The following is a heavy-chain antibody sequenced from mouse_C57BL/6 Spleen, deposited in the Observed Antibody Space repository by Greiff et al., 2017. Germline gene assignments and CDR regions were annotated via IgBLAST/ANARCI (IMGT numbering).Heavy chain of an antibody. Sequence: QVQLKQSGPELVKPGASVKISCKASGYAFSSSWMNWVKQRPGKGLEWIGRIYPGDGDTNYNGKFKGKATLTADKSSSTAYMQLSSLTSEDSAVYFCAFYDGYYWYFDYWGQGTTLTVSS. CDR3: AFYDGYYWYFDY. CDR2: IYPGDGDT. V-gene: IGHV1-82*01. CDR1: GYAFSSSW. D-gene: IGHD2-3*01. J-gene: IGHJ2*01.